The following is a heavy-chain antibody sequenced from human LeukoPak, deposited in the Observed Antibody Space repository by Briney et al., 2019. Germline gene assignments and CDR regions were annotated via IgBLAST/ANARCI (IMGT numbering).Heavy chain of an antibody. Sequence: GGSLRLSCAASGFTFSSYAMSWVRQAPGKGLEWVSAISGSGGSTYYADSVKGRFTISRDNSKNTLYLQMNSLRAEDTAVYYCAKDLGYSSGWYFYFDYWGQGTLVTVSS. CDR1: GFTFSSYA. CDR3: AKDLGYSSGWYFYFDY. J-gene: IGHJ4*02. V-gene: IGHV3-23*01. CDR2: ISGSGGST. D-gene: IGHD6-19*01.